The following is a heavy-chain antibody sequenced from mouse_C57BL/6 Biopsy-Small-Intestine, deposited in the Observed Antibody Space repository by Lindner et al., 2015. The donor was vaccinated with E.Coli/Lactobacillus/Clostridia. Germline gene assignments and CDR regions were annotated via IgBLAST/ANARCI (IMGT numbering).Heavy chain of an antibody. V-gene: IGHV1-72*04. CDR1: GYTFTGYY. J-gene: IGHJ1*01. Sequence: SVKVSCKASGYTFTGYYINWVRQAPGQDLEWMGWIDPNSGGTNYAQKFQGWVTMTRDTSINTAYMEVTRLSSDDTAVFYCARSSSTYGLDVWGQGTTVTVSS. D-gene: IGHD1-1*01. CDR2: IDPNSGGT. CDR3: ARSSSTYGLDV.